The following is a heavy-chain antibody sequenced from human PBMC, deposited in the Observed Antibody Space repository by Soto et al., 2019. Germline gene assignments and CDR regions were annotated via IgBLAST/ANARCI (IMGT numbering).Heavy chain of an antibody. V-gene: IGHV1-69*01. CDR3: ARESYWQADYYYGMDV. CDR1: GGTFSRYA. D-gene: IGHD2-21*01. CDR2: IIPIFGTA. J-gene: IGHJ6*02. Sequence: SVKVSCKASGGTFSRYAISWVRQAPGRGLEWMGGIIPIFGTANYAQTFQGRVTITADESTSTAYMELSSLRSEDTAVYYCARESYWQADYYYGMDVWGQGTTVTVSS.